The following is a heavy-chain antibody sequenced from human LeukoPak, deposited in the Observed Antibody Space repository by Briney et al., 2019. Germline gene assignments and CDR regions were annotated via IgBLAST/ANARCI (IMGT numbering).Heavy chain of an antibody. Sequence: PGGSLRLSCAASGFIFSSYAMSWVRQAPGKGLEWVSAISGSGGSTYYADSVKGRFTISRDNSKNTVYLQMNRLRAEDTAVYFCAKDSSSRGWYFEHWGQGTLVTVSS. CDR2: ISGSGGST. CDR3: AKDSSSRGWYFEH. V-gene: IGHV3-23*01. D-gene: IGHD6-19*01. J-gene: IGHJ4*02. CDR1: GFIFSSYA.